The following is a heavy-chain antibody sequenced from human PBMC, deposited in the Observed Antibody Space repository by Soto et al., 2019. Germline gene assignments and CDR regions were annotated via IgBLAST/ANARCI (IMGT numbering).Heavy chain of an antibody. CDR1: GTSITSHY. J-gene: IGHJ5*02. CDR2: IYHSGTS. V-gene: IGHV4-59*11. D-gene: IGHD3-3*01. Sequence: SETLSLTCNVSGTSITSHYWSWLRQPPGKRLEWMGYIYHSGTSAYNPSLKSRVSFSVDTSKNQFSLRLTSVTAADTAVYFCALHRDDLAPFDPWGQGTLVTVSS. CDR3: ALHRDDLAPFDP.